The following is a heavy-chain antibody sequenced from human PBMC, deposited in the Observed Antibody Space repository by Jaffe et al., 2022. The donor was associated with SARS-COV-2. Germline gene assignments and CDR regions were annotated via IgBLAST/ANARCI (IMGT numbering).Heavy chain of an antibody. V-gene: IGHV4-61*02. D-gene: IGHD3-3*01. CDR2: IYTSGST. CDR3: ARTYYDFWSGYDAFDI. Sequence: QVQLQESGPGLVKPSQTLSLTCTVSGGSISSGSYYWSWIRQPAGKGLEWIGRIYTSGSTNYNPSLKSRVTISVDTSKNQFSLKLSSVTAADTAVYYCARTYYDFWSGYDAFDIWGQGTMVTVSS. CDR1: GGSISSGSYY. J-gene: IGHJ3*02.